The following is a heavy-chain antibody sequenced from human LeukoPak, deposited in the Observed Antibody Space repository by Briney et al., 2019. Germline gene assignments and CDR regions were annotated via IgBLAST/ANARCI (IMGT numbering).Heavy chain of an antibody. V-gene: IGHV4-34*01. Sequence: PSETLSLTCAVYGGSFSGYYWSCIRQPPGKGLEWIGEINHSGSTSYNPSLKSRVTISVDTSKNQFSLKLSSVTAADTAVYYCATVDYGDDTPYFDYWGQGTLVTVSS. J-gene: IGHJ4*02. CDR3: ATVDYGDDTPYFDY. CDR1: GGSFSGYY. CDR2: INHSGST. D-gene: IGHD4-17*01.